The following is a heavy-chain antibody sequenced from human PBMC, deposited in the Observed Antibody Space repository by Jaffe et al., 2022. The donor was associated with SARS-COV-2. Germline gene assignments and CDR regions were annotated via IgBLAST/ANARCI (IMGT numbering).Heavy chain of an antibody. CDR2: MNPNSGNT. Sequence: QVQLVQSGAEVKKPGASVKVSCKASGYTFTSYDINWVRQATGQGLEWMGWMNPNSGNTGYAQKFQGRVTMTRNTSISTAYMELSSLRSEDTAVYYCARGESYYDILTGYYASNIAVYWGQGTLVTVSS. V-gene: IGHV1-8*01. CDR3: ARGESYYDILTGYYASNIAVY. D-gene: IGHD3-9*01. CDR1: GYTFTSYD. J-gene: IGHJ4*02.